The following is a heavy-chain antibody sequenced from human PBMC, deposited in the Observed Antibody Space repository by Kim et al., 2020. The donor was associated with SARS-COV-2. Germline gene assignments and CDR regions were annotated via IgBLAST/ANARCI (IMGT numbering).Heavy chain of an antibody. CDR3: VGTGMYSY. CDR2: IKGDGSEK. J-gene: IGHJ4*02. V-gene: IGHV3-7*01. Sequence: GGSLRLSCVASGFTFNTHWMQWVRQAPGKGLEWVASIKGDGSEKTYLDSVKGRFTISRDNAVTSLYLQMDSLRVDDTAVYYCVGTGMYSYWCQGTLVTVSS. CDR1: GFTFNTHW. D-gene: IGHD2-21*02.